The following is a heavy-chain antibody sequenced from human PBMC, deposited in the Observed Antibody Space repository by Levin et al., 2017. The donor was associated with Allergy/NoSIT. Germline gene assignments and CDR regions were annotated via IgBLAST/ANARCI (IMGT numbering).Heavy chain of an antibody. J-gene: IGHJ4*02. CDR3: ARAEVGSEH. Sequence: LGLTCKVSGGSISSGSYYWSWIRQPAAKGLEWIGRIYSSGSANYNPSLKSRVTISVDTSKNQFSLKLSSVTAADTAVYYCARAEVGSEHWGQGTLVTVSS. D-gene: IGHD3-10*01. V-gene: IGHV4-61*02. CDR1: GGSISSGSYY. CDR2: IYSSGSA.